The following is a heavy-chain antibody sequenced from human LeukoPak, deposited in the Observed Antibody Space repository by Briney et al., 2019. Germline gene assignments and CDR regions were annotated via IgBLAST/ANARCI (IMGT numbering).Heavy chain of an antibody. D-gene: IGHD4-17*01. Sequence: PSETLSLTCTVSGGSISSSSYYWGWIRQPPGKGLEWIGSIYYSGSTYYNPSLKSRVTISVDTSKNQFSLKLSSVTAADTAVYYCARGPSGDFGGYFDYWGQGSLVSVSS. J-gene: IGHJ4*02. CDR1: GGSISSSSYY. CDR3: ARGPSGDFGGYFDY. CDR2: IYYSGST. V-gene: IGHV4-39*07.